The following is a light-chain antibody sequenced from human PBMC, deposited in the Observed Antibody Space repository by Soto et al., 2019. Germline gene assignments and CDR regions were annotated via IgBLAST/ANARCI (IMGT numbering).Light chain of an antibody. CDR3: VLYMGSGTAHVV. CDR2: STN. J-gene: IGLJ2*01. Sequence: QTVVTQEPSFSVSPGGTVTLTCGLSSGSVSTSYYPSWYQQTPGQAPRTLIYSTNTRSSGVPDRFSGSILGYKAALTITGAQADDESDYYCVLYMGSGTAHVVFGGGTKLTVL. CDR1: SGSVSTSYY. V-gene: IGLV8-61*01.